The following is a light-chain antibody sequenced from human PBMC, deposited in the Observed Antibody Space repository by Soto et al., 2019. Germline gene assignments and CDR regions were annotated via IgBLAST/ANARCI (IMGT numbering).Light chain of an antibody. CDR3: SSYTASSTLL. V-gene: IGLV2-14*03. CDR1: SSDVGGYNY. CDR2: EVS. Sequence: QSALTQPASVSGSPGQSITISCTGTSSDVGGYNYVSWSQQHPGKAPKLLISEVSNRPSGVSNRFSGSKSGNTASLTISGLKADDEADYYCSSYTASSTLLFGTGTKVTVL. J-gene: IGLJ1*01.